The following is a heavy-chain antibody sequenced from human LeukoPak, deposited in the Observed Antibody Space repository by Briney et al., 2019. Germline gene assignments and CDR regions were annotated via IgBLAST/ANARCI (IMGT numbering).Heavy chain of an antibody. V-gene: IGHV3-48*02. Sequence: GGSLRLSCTASGFTFSTYNINWVRQAPGKGLEWISHISTKSSTIHYADSVKGRFTVSRDNARNSLYLQMNSLRDEDTAVYYCARDQIASSLYKEPLDYWGQGTLVTVSS. CDR2: ISTKSSTI. CDR1: GFTFSTYN. CDR3: ARDQIASSLYKEPLDY. J-gene: IGHJ4*02. D-gene: IGHD6-13*01.